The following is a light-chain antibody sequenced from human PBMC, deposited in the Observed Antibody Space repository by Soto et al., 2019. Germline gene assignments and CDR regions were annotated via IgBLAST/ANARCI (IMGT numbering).Light chain of an antibody. CDR2: DAS. Sequence: DIVLTQFPATLSLSPGERATLSCRASQSINTYLAWYQQKPGQPPRLLISDASNRATGTPARFSGSGSGTDFTLTISSLEAEDFAVYCCQQRSDWPPLTFGGGTKVEIK. CDR1: QSINTY. CDR3: QQRSDWPPLT. V-gene: IGKV3-11*01. J-gene: IGKJ4*01.